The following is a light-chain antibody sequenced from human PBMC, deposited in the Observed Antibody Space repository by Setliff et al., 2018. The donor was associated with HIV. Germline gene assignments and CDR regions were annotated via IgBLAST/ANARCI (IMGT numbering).Light chain of an antibody. CDR1: SRDVGGYNY. V-gene: IGLV2-14*01. J-gene: IGLJ1*01. CDR3: SSYAITNALP. CDR2: EVR. Sequence: QSALTQPASVSGSPGQSITISCTGTSRDVGGYNYVSWYQQHPGKDPKLIIYEVRNRPSGVSNRFSVSKSGNTASLTISGLQTEDEADYYCSSYAITNALPFGTGTKVTVL.